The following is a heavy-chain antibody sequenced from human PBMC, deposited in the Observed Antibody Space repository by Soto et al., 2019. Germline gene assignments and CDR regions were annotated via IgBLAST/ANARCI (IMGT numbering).Heavy chain of an antibody. Sequence: EVQLVESGGGLVKPGGSLRLSCAASGFTFSNAWMSWVRQAPGKGLEWVGRIKSKTDGGTTDYAAPVKGRFTISRDDSKNTLYLQMNSLKTEDTAVYYCTTDPPPPGLRYFDWLLYDDAFDIWGQGTMVTVSS. J-gene: IGHJ3*02. CDR2: IKSKTDGGTT. CDR3: TTDPPPPGLRYFDWLLYDDAFDI. V-gene: IGHV3-15*01. D-gene: IGHD3-9*01. CDR1: GFTFSNAW.